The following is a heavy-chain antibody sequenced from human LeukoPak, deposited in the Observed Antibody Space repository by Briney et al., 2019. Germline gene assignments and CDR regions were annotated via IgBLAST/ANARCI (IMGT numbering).Heavy chain of an antibody. D-gene: IGHD1-14*01. CDR3: ARGTLTAPRSAFDI. CDR1: GYTFTNYY. V-gene: IGHV1-46*01. Sequence: ASVKVSCKASGYTFTNYYMHWVRQAPGQGLQWVGIINPSGGSPSYAQRFQGRVTMTRDTSISTAYMELSRLRSDDTAVYYCARGTLTAPRSAFDIWGQGTMVTVSS. CDR2: INPSGGSP. J-gene: IGHJ3*02.